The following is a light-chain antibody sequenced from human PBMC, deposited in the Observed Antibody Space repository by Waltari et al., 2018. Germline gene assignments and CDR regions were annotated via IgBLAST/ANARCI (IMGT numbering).Light chain of an antibody. V-gene: IGKV4-1*01. CDR1: QSVLYSSNNKND. J-gene: IGKJ1*01. CDR3: QQYLTSSWT. CDR2: GAS. Sequence: IVMTQSPDSLAVSLAERATFNCNSSQSVLYSSNNKNDLAWYQQQPGQPPKLLIYGASTRESGVPDRFSGSGSGTDFTLTISSLQAEDVAVYYCQQYLTSSWTFGQGTKVEIK.